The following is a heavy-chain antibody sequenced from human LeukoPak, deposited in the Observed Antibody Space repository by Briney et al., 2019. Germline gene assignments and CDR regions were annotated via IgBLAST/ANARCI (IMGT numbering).Heavy chain of an antibody. Sequence: GGSLRLSCAASGFTFSSCGMHWVRQAPGKGLEWVAVISYDGSNKYYADSVKGRFTISRDNSKNTLYLQMNSLRAEDTAVYYCAKGYCGGDCYLDYWGQGTLVTVSS. CDR1: GFTFSSCG. V-gene: IGHV3-30*18. CDR3: AKGYCGGDCYLDY. J-gene: IGHJ4*02. CDR2: ISYDGSNK. D-gene: IGHD2-21*02.